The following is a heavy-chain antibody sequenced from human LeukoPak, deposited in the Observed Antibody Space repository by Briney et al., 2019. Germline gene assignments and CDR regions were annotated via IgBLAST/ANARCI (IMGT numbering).Heavy chain of an antibody. CDR2: IIPILGIA. CDR3: ARESADAYFDY. CDR1: GGTFSSYA. D-gene: IGHD3-3*01. J-gene: IGHJ4*02. Sequence: SVKVSCKASGGTFSSYAISWVRQAPGQGLEWMGRIIPILGIANYAQKFQGRVTITADKSTSTAYMELSSLRSEDTAVYYCARESADAYFDYWGQGTLVTVSS. V-gene: IGHV1-69*04.